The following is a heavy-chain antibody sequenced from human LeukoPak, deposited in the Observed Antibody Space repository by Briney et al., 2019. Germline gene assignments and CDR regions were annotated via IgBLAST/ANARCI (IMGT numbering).Heavy chain of an antibody. J-gene: IGHJ5*02. CDR1: GFTFGSYA. CDR2: ISGSGGSI. Sequence: GGSLRLSWAASGFTFGSYAMSWVRRAPGKGLEWVSGISGSGGSIYYADSVQGRFTISRDNSKNTLYLQMNSLRGEDTALYYCAKYAVAAAGKRWFDPWGQGTLVTVSS. V-gene: IGHV3-23*01. CDR3: AKYAVAAAGKRWFDP. D-gene: IGHD6-13*01.